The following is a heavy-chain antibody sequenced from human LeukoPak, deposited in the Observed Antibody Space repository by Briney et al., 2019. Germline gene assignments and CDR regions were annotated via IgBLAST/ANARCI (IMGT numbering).Heavy chain of an antibody. CDR2: ITGSDDST. CDR3: ARDLDSSSSGDAFDI. J-gene: IGHJ3*02. Sequence: GGSLRLSCAASGFTFSSYGMNWVRQAPGKGLEWVSAITGSDDSTYYADSVKGRFTISRDNAKNSLYLQMNSLRAEDTAVYYCARDLDSSSSGDAFDIWGQGTMVTVSS. CDR1: GFTFSSYG. D-gene: IGHD6-6*01. V-gene: IGHV3-23*01.